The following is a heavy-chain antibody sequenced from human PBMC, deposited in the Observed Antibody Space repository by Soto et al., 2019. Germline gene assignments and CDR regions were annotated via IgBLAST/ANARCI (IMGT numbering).Heavy chain of an antibody. CDR2: ISPDGSM. D-gene: IGHD2-2*01. CDR3: ARDRDYAFDY. Sequence: GGSLRLSCTASGFTFITYTMNWVRQAPGKGLEWISYISPDGSMYYADSVKGRFTISRDNAKNSLFLQMNSLRDGDTAVYYCARDRDYAFDYWGLGTLVTVSS. V-gene: IGHV3-48*02. J-gene: IGHJ4*02. CDR1: GFTFITYT.